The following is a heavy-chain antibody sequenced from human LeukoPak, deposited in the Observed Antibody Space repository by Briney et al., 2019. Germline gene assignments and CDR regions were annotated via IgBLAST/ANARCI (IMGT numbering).Heavy chain of an antibody. Sequence: SETLSLTCTVSGGSISSYYWSWIRQPPGKGLEWIGYIHDIGSTNYNPSLKSRVTISVDTSKNQFSLKLTSVTAADTAVFYCARLRAATGEAHFDYWGQGTLVTVSS. CDR3: ARLRAATGEAHFDY. J-gene: IGHJ4*02. CDR1: GGSISSYY. CDR2: IHDIGST. V-gene: IGHV4-59*08. D-gene: IGHD6-13*01.